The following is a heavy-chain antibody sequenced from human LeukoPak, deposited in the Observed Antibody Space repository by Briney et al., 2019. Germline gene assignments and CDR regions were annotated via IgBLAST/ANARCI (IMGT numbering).Heavy chain of an antibody. CDR2: TNSEGSST. V-gene: IGHV3-74*01. Sequence: GGSLRLSCAASGFTLSSYWMFWVRQAPGKGLVWVSHTNSEGSSTNYADSVKGRFTISRDDAKNTLYLQMNSLRAEDTAVYYCTSPTVGWGQGTLVTVSS. CDR3: TSPTVG. CDR1: GFTLSSYW. J-gene: IGHJ4*02. D-gene: IGHD4-17*01.